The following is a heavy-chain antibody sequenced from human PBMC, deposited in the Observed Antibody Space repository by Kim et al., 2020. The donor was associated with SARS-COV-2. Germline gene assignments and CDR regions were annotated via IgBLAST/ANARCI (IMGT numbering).Heavy chain of an antibody. CDR2: INHSGST. J-gene: IGHJ4*02. CDR3: ARAPATVTTRDWFDY. Sequence: SETLSLTCAVYGGSFSGYYWSWIRQPPGKGLEWIGEINHSGSTNYNPSLKSRVTISVDTSKNQFSLKLSSVTAADTAVYYCARAPATVTTRDWFDYWGQGTLVTVSS. V-gene: IGHV4-34*01. CDR1: GGSFSGYY. D-gene: IGHD4-17*01.